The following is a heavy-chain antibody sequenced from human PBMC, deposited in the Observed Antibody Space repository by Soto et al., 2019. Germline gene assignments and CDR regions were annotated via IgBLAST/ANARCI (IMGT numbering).Heavy chain of an antibody. J-gene: IGHJ4*02. CDR1: GCTFSSYT. CDR2: IIPILGIA. CDR3: ARDDEHGSNCDLAY. D-gene: IGHD1-26*01. Sequence: ASVKASCKSSGCTFSSYTISCVRQAPGQGLEWMGRIIPILGIANYAQKFQGRVTITADKSTSTAYMELSSLRSEDTAVYYCARDDEHGSNCDLAYWGQGALVTVSS. V-gene: IGHV1-69*04.